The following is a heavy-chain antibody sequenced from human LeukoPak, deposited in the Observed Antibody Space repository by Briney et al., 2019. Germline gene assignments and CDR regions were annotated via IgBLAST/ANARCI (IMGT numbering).Heavy chain of an antibody. V-gene: IGHV4-4*07. CDR3: ARDAIEGLRAENWFDP. Sequence: PSEALSLTCSVSGGSISSYYWSWIRQPAGKGLEWIGRIYTSGSTNYNTSLKSRVTMSVDTSKNQFSLKLSSVTAADTAVYYCARDAIEGLRAENWFDPWGQGTLVTVSS. CDR1: GGSISSYY. D-gene: IGHD2-21*01. CDR2: IYTSGST. J-gene: IGHJ5*02.